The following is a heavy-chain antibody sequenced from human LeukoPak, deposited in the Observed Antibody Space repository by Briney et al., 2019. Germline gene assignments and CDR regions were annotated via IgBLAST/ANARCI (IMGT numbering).Heavy chain of an antibody. CDR1: GYSLTELS. D-gene: IGHD4-23*01. Sequence: ASATVSCKVSGYSLTELSMHWVRQAPGKGREWMGGFDPEDGETIYAQKFQGRVTITADESTSTAYMELSSLRSEDTAVYYCARDRGGNSAEYFQHLGQGTLVTVSS. V-gene: IGHV1-24*01. CDR3: ARDRGGNSAEYFQH. CDR2: FDPEDGET. J-gene: IGHJ1*01.